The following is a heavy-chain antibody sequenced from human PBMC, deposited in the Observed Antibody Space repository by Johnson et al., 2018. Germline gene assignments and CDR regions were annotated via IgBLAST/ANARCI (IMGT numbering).Heavy chain of an antibody. J-gene: IGHJ2*01. V-gene: IGHV3-49*05. CDR1: GFTFGDYA. CDR3: ARSSLTFRCYYGGKFWYFDL. Sequence: VQLVESGGGLVKPGRSLRLSCTASGFTFGDYAMSWFRQAPGKGLEWVGFIRSKASGGTSEYAASVKGRFTISRDDSKSIAYLQMNSLKTEDTAVYYCARSSLTFRCYYGGKFWYFDLGGRGTLVTVSS. D-gene: IGHD3-22*01. CDR2: IRSKASGGTS.